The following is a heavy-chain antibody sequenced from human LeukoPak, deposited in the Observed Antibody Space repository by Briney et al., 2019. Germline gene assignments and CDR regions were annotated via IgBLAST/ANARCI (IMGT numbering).Heavy chain of an antibody. J-gene: IGHJ4*02. Sequence: GGSLRLSCAASGFSFSDYGIHWVRQAPGKGLEWVALISYDGSNEYYANSVKGRFTISRDNSRNTVSLQMSSLRAEDMGLYYCAKPHCSGGSCRGGDYWGQGTLVTVSS. CDR3: AKPHCSGGSCRGGDY. D-gene: IGHD2-15*01. CDR2: ISYDGSNE. CDR1: GFSFSDYG. V-gene: IGHV3-30*18.